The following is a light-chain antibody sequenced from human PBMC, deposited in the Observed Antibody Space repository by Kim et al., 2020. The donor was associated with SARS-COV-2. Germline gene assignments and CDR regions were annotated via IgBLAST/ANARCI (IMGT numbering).Light chain of an antibody. CDR2: DVS. V-gene: IGLV2-14*03. CDR1: ISYDGGYNY. CDR3: SSYTSSSSVV. Sequence: GKSTTISCTVTISYDGGYNYVSCYQRHPGKALKLMIDDVSTRPSGVSNRFSGSKSGNTASLTISGLQSVNEADYYCSSYTSSSSVVFGGGTQLAV. J-gene: IGLJ2*01.